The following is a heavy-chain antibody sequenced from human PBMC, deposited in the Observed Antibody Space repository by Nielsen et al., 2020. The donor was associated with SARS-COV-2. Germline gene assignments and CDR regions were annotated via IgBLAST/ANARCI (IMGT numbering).Heavy chain of an antibody. CDR1: GFTFSSYD. CDR3: ARVMFDALGVRGVMDV. V-gene: IGHV3-30*02. Sequence: GGSLRLSCAASGFTFSSYDMHWARQAPGKGLEWVTFIRYDGSHKYYADSVKGRFTISRDNSENTLYLQMNSLRAEDTAVYYCARVMFDALGVRGVMDVWGQGTTVTVSS. J-gene: IGHJ6*02. D-gene: IGHD3-10*01. CDR2: IRYDGSHK.